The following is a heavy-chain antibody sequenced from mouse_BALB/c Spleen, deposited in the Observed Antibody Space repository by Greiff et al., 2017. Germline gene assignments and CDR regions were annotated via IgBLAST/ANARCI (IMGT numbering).Heavy chain of an antibody. Sequence: EVKVVESGGGLVKPGGSLKLSCAASGFAFSSYDMSWVRQTPEKRLEWVAYISSGGGSTYYPDTVKGRFTISRDNAKNTLYLQMSSLKSEDTAMYYSARHKDYRYGEYFDYWGQGTTLTVSS. CDR1: GFAFSSYD. CDR2: ISSGGGST. D-gene: IGHD2-14*01. V-gene: IGHV5-12-1*01. J-gene: IGHJ2*01. CDR3: ARHKDYRYGEYFDY.